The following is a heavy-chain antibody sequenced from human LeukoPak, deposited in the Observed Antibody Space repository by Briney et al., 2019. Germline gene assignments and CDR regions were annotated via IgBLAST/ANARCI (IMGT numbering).Heavy chain of an antibody. J-gene: IGHJ6*02. CDR2: ISYDGSNT. CDR3: ATPGAMNYYYYGMDV. V-gene: IGHV3-30*03. Sequence: GGSLRLSCAASGFTFNNYGMHWVRQAPGKGLEWVAIISYDGSNTYYADSVKGRFTISRDNSKNTLYLQMNSLRAEDTAVYYCATPGAMNYYYYGMDVWGQGTTVTVSS. D-gene: IGHD3-10*01. CDR1: GFTFNNYG.